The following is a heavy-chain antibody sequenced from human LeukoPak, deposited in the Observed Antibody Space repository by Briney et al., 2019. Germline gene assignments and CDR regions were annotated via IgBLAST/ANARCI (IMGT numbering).Heavy chain of an antibody. J-gene: IGHJ4*02. CDR2: ISAYNGNT. CDR3: ARVGPMARGAMRRTDY. V-gene: IGHV1-18*01. D-gene: IGHD3-10*01. CDR1: GYTFTSYG. Sequence: ASVKVSCKASGYTFTSYGISWVRQAPGQGLEWMGWISAYNGNTNYAQKLQGRVTMTTDTSTSTAYMELRSLRSDDTAVYYCARVGPMARGAMRRTDYWGQGTLVAVSS.